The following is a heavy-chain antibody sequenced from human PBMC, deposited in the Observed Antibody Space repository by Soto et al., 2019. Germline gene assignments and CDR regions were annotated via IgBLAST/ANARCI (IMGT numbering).Heavy chain of an antibody. CDR3: ARDRGYYYGSGSYYPPHY. CDR2: ISAYNGNT. D-gene: IGHD3-10*01. J-gene: IGHJ4*02. CDR1: GYTFTSYG. Sequence: ASVKVSCKASGYTFTSYGISWVRQAPGQGLEWMGWISAYNGNTNYAQKLQGRVTMTTDTSTSTAYMELRSLRSDDTAVYYCARDRGYYYGSGSYYPPHYWGQGTLVTVSS. V-gene: IGHV1-18*01.